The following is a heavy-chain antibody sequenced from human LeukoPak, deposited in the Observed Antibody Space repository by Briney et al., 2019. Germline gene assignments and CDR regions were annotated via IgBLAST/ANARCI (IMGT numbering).Heavy chain of an antibody. Sequence: VASVKVSCKASGYTFTTSDINWVRQAPGQGLQWMGWMNPNSGNAVYAQKFQGRVTMTRSTSINTAYMELSSLRSEDTAVYYCARVGGSSVGGYWGQGTLVTVSS. J-gene: IGHJ4*02. CDR3: ARVGGSSVGGY. D-gene: IGHD1-26*01. CDR2: MNPNSGNA. V-gene: IGHV1-8*01. CDR1: GYTFTTSD.